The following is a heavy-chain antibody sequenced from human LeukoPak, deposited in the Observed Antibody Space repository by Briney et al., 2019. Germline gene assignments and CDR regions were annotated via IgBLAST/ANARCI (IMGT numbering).Heavy chain of an antibody. V-gene: IGHV3-23*01. CDR1: GITLSNYG. Sequence: GGSLTLSCAVSGITLSNYGMSWVRQAPGKGLEWVAGISGSGGSTNYADSVKGRFTISRENPKNTLFLQMNSLRAEDTAVYFCAKRGVVIRVILVGFHKEAYYFDSWGQGALVTVSS. CDR2: ISGSGGST. J-gene: IGHJ4*02. D-gene: IGHD3-22*01. CDR3: AKRGVVIRVILVGFHKEAYYFDS.